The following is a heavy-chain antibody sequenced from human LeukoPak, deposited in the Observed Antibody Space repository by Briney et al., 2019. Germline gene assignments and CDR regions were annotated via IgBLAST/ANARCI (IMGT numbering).Heavy chain of an antibody. CDR1: GFNFGAYW. Sequence: GGSLRLSCASSGFNFGAYWMSWVRQAPGKGLEWVATVKQDESEKYYVDSVKGRFTISRDNAKNSLYLQMNSLRAEDTAVYYCARDGITMVRGAIDYWGQGTLVTVSS. D-gene: IGHD3-10*01. J-gene: IGHJ4*02. CDR3: ARDGITMVRGAIDY. V-gene: IGHV3-7*01. CDR2: VKQDESEK.